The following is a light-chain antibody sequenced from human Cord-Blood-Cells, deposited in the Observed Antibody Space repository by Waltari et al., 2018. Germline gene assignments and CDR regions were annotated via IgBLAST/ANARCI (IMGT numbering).Light chain of an antibody. CDR3: SSYAGSNNLYV. Sequence: QSALTQPPSASGSPGQSVPISCTGHSSHAGGYNYVSWYQQHPGKAPKLMIYEVSKRPSGVPDRFSGSKSGNTASLTVSGLQAEDEADYYCSSYAGSNNLYVFGTGTKVTVL. CDR2: EVS. V-gene: IGLV2-8*01. J-gene: IGLJ1*01. CDR1: SSHAGGYNY.